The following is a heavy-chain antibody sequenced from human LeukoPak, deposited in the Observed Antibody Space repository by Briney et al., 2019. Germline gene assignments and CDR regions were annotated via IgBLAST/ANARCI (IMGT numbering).Heavy chain of an antibody. CDR2: ISSSSSYI. D-gene: IGHD3-22*01. CDR1: GFTFSSYS. J-gene: IGHJ4*02. V-gene: IGHV3-21*04. Sequence: GGSLRLSCAASGFTFSSYSMNWVRQAPGKGLEWVSSISSSSSYIYYADSVKGRFTISRDNAKNSLYLQMNSLRAEDTAVYYCARAPYYLDSSAWDWGQGTLVTVSS. CDR3: ARAPYYLDSSAWD.